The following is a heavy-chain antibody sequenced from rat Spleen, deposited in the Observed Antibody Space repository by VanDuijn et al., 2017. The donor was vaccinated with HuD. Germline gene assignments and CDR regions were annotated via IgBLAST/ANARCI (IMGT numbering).Heavy chain of an antibody. D-gene: IGHD1-6*01. J-gene: IGHJ2*01. CDR1: GFTFNSYD. V-gene: IGHV5-22*01. CDR3: ARLRIITTYFDY. CDR2: ISYEGSST. Sequence: EVQLVESGGGLVQPGGSLKLSCAVSGFTFNSYDMAWVRQAPKKGLEWVASISYEGSSTYYGDSVKGRFTISRDNAKSTLYLQMNSLRSEDTATYYCARLRIITTYFDYWGQGVMVTVSS.